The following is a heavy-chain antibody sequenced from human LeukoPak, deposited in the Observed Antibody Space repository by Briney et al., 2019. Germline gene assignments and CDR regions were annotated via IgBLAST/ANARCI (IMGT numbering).Heavy chain of an antibody. CDR1: GFTFSIYS. CDR3: ARAPNGYVDY. D-gene: IGHD3-22*01. CDR2: ISSSSTTI. Sequence: GGSLRLSCAASGFTFSIYSMNWVRQAPGKGLEWISYISSSSTTIYYADSVKGRFIISRDNAKNSLSLQVNSLRAEDTAVYYCARAPNGYVDYWGQGTLVTVSS. J-gene: IGHJ4*02. V-gene: IGHV3-48*01.